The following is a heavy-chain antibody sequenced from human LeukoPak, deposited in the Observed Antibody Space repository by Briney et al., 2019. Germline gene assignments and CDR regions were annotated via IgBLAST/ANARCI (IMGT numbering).Heavy chain of an antibody. J-gene: IGHJ4*02. CDR1: EFTFSSYA. CDR3: AKAVGGYSTVPFDY. D-gene: IGHD5-12*01. Sequence: PGGSLRLSCAVSEFTFSSYAMSWVRQAPGKGLEWVSGISGGGGSPYYADSVKGRFTISRDNSKHTLYLQMNSLRAEDTAVYYCAKAVGGYSTVPFDYWGQGTLVTVSS. CDR2: ISGGGGSP. V-gene: IGHV3-23*01.